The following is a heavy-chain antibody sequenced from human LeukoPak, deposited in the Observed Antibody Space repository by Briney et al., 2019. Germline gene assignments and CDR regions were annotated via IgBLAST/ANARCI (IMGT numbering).Heavy chain of an antibody. D-gene: IGHD2-15*01. Sequence: EAAVKVSSMASRYSLTRNGITSVRQAPREGREWMGCISAYNDKTNYAQKLQGRYSRTTDTTTPTAYMELRSLRSDDTAVYFCAREGYCSGGTCYSTMNWFDPWGQGTLVSVSS. CDR2: ISAYNDKT. CDR1: RYSLTRNG. CDR3: AREGYCSGGTCYSTMNWFDP. J-gene: IGHJ5*02. V-gene: IGHV1-18*01.